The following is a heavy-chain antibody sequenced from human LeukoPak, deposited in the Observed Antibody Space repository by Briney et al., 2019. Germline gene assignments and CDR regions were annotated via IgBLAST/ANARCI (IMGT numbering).Heavy chain of an antibody. V-gene: IGHV4-4*07. CDR1: GGSISSYY. Sequence: PSETPSLXCTVSGGSISSYYWSWIRQPAGKGLEWIGRIYTSGSTNYNPSLKSRVTMSVDTSKNQFSLKLSSVTAADTAVYYCARWDFYGDYVDYWGQGTLVTVSS. D-gene: IGHD4-17*01. CDR2: IYTSGST. J-gene: IGHJ4*02. CDR3: ARWDFYGDYVDY.